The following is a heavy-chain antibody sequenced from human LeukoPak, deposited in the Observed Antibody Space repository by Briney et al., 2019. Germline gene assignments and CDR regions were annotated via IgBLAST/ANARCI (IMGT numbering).Heavy chain of an antibody. CDR2: ISGSGGST. Sequence: GGSLRLSCAASGFTFSSYAMSWVRQAPGKGLEWVSAISGSGGSTYYADSVKGRFTISRDNSKNTLYLQMNSLRAEDTAVYYCARGGHNYYGMDVWGQGTTVTVSS. D-gene: IGHD3-10*01. CDR1: GFTFSSYA. V-gene: IGHV3-23*01. CDR3: ARGGHNYYGMDV. J-gene: IGHJ6*02.